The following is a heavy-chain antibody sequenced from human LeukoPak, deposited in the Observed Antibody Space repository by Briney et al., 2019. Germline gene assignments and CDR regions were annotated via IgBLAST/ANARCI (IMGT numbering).Heavy chain of an antibody. CDR1: GGSISSGSYY. CDR2: IYTSGST. D-gene: IGHD6-19*01. CDR3: ARSRGGRYSSNNWFDP. Sequence: SETLSLTCTVSGGSISSGSYYRSWIRQPAGKGLEWIGRIYTSGSTNYNPSLKSRVTISVDTSKNQFSLKLSSVTAADTAVYYCARSRGGRYSSNNWFDPWGQGTLVTVSS. V-gene: IGHV4-61*02. J-gene: IGHJ5*02.